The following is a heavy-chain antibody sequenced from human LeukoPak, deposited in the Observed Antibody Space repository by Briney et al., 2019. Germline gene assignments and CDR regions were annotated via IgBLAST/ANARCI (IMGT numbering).Heavy chain of an antibody. CDR3: ATLPGGRLWSSFDY. D-gene: IGHD5-18*01. V-gene: IGHV4-31*03. J-gene: IGHJ4*02. CDR2: IYYSGST. Sequence: SETLSLTCTVSGGSISSGAYYRSWIRQHPGKGLEWIGYIYYSGSTYYNPSLNSRVTISVDTSKNQFSLRLRSVTAADTAVYYCATLPGGRLWSSFDYWGQGTLVTVSS. CDR1: GGSISSGAYY.